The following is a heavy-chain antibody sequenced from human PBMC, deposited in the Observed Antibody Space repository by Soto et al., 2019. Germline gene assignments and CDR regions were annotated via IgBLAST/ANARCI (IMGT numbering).Heavy chain of an antibody. CDR2: IYYSGST. V-gene: IGHV4-59*12. CDR3: ASGGNRTIFGVSNWFDP. J-gene: IGHJ5*02. CDR1: GGSISSYY. D-gene: IGHD3-3*01. Sequence: SETLSLTCTVSGGSISSYYWSWIRQPPGKGLEWIGYIYYSGSTNYNPSLKSRVTISVDTSKNQFSLKLSSVTAADTAVYYCASGGNRTIFGVSNWFDPWGQGTLVTVSS.